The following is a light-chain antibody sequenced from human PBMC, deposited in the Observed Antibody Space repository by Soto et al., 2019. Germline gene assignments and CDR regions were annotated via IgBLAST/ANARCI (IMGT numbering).Light chain of an antibody. Sequence: SYELTQPPSVSVSPGQTASITCSGDKLGDKYACWYQQKPGQSPVLVIYQDIKRPSGIPERFSGSNSGNTATLTISRTQAMVEADYYCQAWDSSTVVFGGGTKLTVL. V-gene: IGLV3-1*01. CDR1: KLGDKY. J-gene: IGLJ2*01. CDR2: QDI. CDR3: QAWDSSTVV.